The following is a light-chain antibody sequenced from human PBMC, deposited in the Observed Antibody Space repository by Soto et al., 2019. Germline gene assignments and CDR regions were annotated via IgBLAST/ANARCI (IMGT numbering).Light chain of an antibody. V-gene: IGLV2-14*01. Sequence: QSALTQPASVSGSPGQSITISCTGTSSDVGVYNYVSWYQQHPGKAPKLMIYDVSSRPSGVSNRFSGSKSGNTASLTISVIQAEDEADYYCDSYTSSNTLVFGGGTKLTVL. CDR3: DSYTSSNTLV. CDR1: SSDVGVYNY. CDR2: DVS. J-gene: IGLJ2*01.